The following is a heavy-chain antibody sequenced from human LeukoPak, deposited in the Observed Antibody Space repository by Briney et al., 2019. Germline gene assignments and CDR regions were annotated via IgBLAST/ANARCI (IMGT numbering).Heavy chain of an antibody. D-gene: IGHD7-27*01. CDR2: IKQDGSEK. V-gene: IGHV3-7*03. J-gene: IGHJ6*02. Sequence: PGGSLRPSCAVSGFTFSSYWMSWVRQAPGKGLEWVANIKQDGSEKYYVDSVKGRFTISRDNAKNSLYLQMNSLRAEDTAVYYCARDNRGAYGMDVWGQGTTVTVSS. CDR3: ARDNRGAYGMDV. CDR1: GFTFSSYW.